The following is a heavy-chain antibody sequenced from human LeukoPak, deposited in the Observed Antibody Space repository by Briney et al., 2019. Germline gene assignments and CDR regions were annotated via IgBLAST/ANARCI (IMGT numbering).Heavy chain of an antibody. CDR3: AKPLGSSWDYFDY. D-gene: IGHD6-13*01. CDR2: ISGSGGSR. J-gene: IGHJ4*02. Sequence: GGSLRLSCAASGFTFTIFAMNWVRQAPGKGLEWVSSISGSGGSRYYADSVKGRFTISRDNSKNTLYLQMNSLRAEDTAVYSCAKPLGSSWDYFDYWGQGTLVTVSS. CDR1: GFTFTIFA. V-gene: IGHV3-23*01.